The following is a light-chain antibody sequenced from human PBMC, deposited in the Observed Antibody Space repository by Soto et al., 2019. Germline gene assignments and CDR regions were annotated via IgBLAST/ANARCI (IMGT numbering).Light chain of an antibody. CDR1: SSDVGGHNY. J-gene: IGLJ2*01. Sequence: QSALTQPASLSGSPGQSITISCTGTSSDVGGHNYVSWYQQHPGKAPKLIIYEVSNRPSGVSNRFSGSKSGNTASLTISGLQAEDEADYHCSSYTSTDTYVVLGGGTKLTVL. CDR3: SSYTSTDTYVV. CDR2: EVS. V-gene: IGLV2-14*01.